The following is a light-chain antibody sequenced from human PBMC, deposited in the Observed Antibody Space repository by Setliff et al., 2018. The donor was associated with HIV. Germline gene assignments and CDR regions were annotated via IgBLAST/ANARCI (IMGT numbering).Light chain of an antibody. V-gene: IGLV6-57*01. CDR3: QSYDSSNLGV. J-gene: IGLJ2*01. CDR2: ENN. CDR1: SGSIASNY. Sequence: SPGKTVTISCTRSSGSIASNYVQWYQQRPGSPPTSVIYENNQRPSGVPDRFSGSIDSSSNSASLTISGLKTEDEADYYCQSYDSSNLGVFAGGTK.